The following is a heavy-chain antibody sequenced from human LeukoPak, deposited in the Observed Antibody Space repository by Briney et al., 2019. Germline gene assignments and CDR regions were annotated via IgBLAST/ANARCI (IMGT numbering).Heavy chain of an antibody. D-gene: IGHD1-1*01. V-gene: IGHV3-73*01. CDR3: STAVRTRFDY. CDR2: IISKADGYAT. J-gene: IGHJ4*02. CDR1: AFTFSGAH. Sequence: QSGGSLKLSCAASAFTFSGAHMHWVRQASGKGLEWVGRIISKADGYATAYAASMKGRFTISRDDSKNTAYLQMSSLKTEDTAVYFCSTAVRTRFDYWGQGILVTVSS.